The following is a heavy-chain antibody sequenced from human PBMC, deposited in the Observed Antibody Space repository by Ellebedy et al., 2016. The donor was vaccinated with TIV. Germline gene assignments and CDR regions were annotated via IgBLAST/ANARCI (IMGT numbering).Heavy chain of an antibody. V-gene: IGHV2-70*01. D-gene: IGHD5-18*01. CDR2: IDLDDNK. CDR3: ARIAAGYSYGYGAFDV. J-gene: IGHJ3*01. Sequence: SGPTLVKPTQTLTLTCTFSGFSLSTSGMCVSWIRQPPGKALEWRALIDLDDNKYYSASLQTRLTISKDTSENQVVLRMTNMDPVDSATYYCARIAAGYSYGYGAFDVWGQGTVVTVSS. CDR1: GFSLSTSGMC.